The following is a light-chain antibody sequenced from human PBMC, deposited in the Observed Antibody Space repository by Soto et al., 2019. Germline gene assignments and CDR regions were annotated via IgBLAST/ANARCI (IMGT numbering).Light chain of an antibody. CDR1: QSVSSSY. CDR2: GAS. CDR3: QQYGSSPRT. J-gene: IGKJ1*01. V-gene: IGKV3-20*01. Sequence: EIVLTQSPGTLSLSPGESATLSCRASQSVSSSYLAWYQQKPGQAPRLLIYGASSRATGIPDRFSGSGSGTDFTLTTSRLEPADFAVYYCQQYGSSPRTFGQGTQVEIK.